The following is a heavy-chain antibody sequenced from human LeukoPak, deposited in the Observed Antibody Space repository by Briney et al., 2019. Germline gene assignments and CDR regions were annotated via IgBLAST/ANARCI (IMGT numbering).Heavy chain of an antibody. D-gene: IGHD3-9*01. CDR1: GFTFSSYW. V-gene: IGHV3-7*01. Sequence: GGSLRLSCAASGFTFSSYWMSWVRQAPGKGLEWVAHINQDGSQKYYVDSVKGRFTISRDNAKNSLYLQMNSLRAEDTAVYYCARDSRHGYDILSGLLGHWGQGTLVTVSS. CDR2: INQDGSQK. CDR3: ARDSRHGYDILSGLLGH. J-gene: IGHJ4*02.